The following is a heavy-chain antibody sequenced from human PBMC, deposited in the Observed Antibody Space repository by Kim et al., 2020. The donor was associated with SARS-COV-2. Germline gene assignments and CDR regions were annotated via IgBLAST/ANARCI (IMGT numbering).Heavy chain of an antibody. Sequence: SETLSLTCTVSGCSISSTTYYWGWIRQPPGKGLEWIGTVYFRGTSFYNPSLKSRVTISVDTSKSQFSLRLSSVTAADTAVYYCATVDTAMVMVEYWGQGT. CDR3: ATVDTAMVMVEY. J-gene: IGHJ4*02. V-gene: IGHV4-39*01. D-gene: IGHD5-18*01. CDR2: VYFRGTS. CDR1: GCSISSTTYY.